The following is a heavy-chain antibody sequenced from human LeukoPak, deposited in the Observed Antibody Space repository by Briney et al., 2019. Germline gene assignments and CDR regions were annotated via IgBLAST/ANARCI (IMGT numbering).Heavy chain of an antibody. J-gene: IGHJ4*02. V-gene: IGHV3-23*01. D-gene: IGHD3-22*01. CDR3: AKGSYYDSSGSFYFDY. CDR2: ISGSGDNT. CDR1: GFTFSSYA. Sequence: GGSLGLSCAASGFTFSSYAMSWVRQAPGKGLEWVSGISGSGDNTYYADSVKGRFTISRDNSKNTLYVQVNSLGTEDTAAYYRAKGSYYDSSGSFYFDYWGQGTLATVSS.